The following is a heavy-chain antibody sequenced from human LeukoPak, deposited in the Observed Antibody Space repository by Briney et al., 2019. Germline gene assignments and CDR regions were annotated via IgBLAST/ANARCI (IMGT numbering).Heavy chain of an antibody. D-gene: IGHD3-10*01. CDR3: ARRGTTYYYGSGTEDGAFDI. V-gene: IGHV3-21*01. Sequence: GGSLRLSCAASGFTFSSYSMNWVRQAPGKGLEWVSSISSSSSYIYYADSVKGRFTISRDNAKNSLYLQMNSLRAEDTAVYYCARRGTTYYYGSGTEDGAFDIWGQGTMVTVSS. CDR1: GFTFSSYS. J-gene: IGHJ3*02. CDR2: ISSSSSYI.